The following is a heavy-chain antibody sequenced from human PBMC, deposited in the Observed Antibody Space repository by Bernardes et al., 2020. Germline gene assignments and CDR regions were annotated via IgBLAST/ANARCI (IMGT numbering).Heavy chain of an antibody. Sequence: GGSLRLSCAASGFTFSSYAVSWVRQAPGKGLEWVSVISGSGGSTYYADSVKGRFTISRDNSKNTLYLQMDSLRAEDTAVYYCAKVDYDIVTGYWGSVEYYFDHWGQGILVTVSS. CDR1: GFTFSSYA. J-gene: IGHJ4*02. D-gene: IGHD3-9*01. V-gene: IGHV3-23*01. CDR3: AKVDYDIVTGYWGSVEYYFDH. CDR2: ISGSGGST.